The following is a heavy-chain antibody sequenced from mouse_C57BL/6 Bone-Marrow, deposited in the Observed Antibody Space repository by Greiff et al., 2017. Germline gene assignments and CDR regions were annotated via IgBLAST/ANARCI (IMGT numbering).Heavy chain of an antibody. CDR1: GYTFTSYW. CDR3: AYGSSSYYFDY. J-gene: IGHJ2*01. Sequence: QVQLQQPGAELVKPGASVKVSCKASGYTFTSYWMHWVKQRPGQGLEWIGRIYPSDSDTNYNQKFKGKATLTVDKSSSTAYMQLSSLTSEDSAVYCCAYGSSSYYFDYWGQGTTLTVSS. CDR2: IYPSDSDT. V-gene: IGHV1-74*01. D-gene: IGHD1-1*01.